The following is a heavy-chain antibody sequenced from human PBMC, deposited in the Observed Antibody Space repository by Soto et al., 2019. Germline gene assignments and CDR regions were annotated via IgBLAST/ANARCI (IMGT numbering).Heavy chain of an antibody. CDR2: IYYRGST. V-gene: IGHV4-61*01. J-gene: IGHJ4*02. CDR3: ERGLDYVGFDY. D-gene: IGHD4-17*01. Sequence: SETLSLTCTVSGDSVSSGTYYWSWIRQPPGKGLEWIGYIYYRGSTEYNPSLKSRVTISIDTSKNQFSLKLSSVTAADTAVYYCERGLDYVGFDYWGQGAMVTVSS. CDR1: GDSVSSGTYY.